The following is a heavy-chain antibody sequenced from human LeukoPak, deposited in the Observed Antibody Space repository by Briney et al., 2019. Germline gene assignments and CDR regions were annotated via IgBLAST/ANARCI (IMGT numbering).Heavy chain of an antibody. V-gene: IGHV4-31*03. J-gene: IGHJ3*02. CDR3: ARDGGTGSGSYEYAFDI. CDR1: GGSISSGGYY. D-gene: IGHD1-26*01. Sequence: SETLSLTCTVSGGSISSGGYYWSWIRQHPGKGLEWIGYIYYSGSTYYNPSLKSRVTISVDTSKNQFSLKLSSVTAADTAVYYCARDGGTGSGSYEYAFDIWGQGTMVTVSS. CDR2: IYYSGST.